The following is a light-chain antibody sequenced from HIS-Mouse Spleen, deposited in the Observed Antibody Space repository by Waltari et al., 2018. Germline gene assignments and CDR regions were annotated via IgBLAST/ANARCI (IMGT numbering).Light chain of an antibody. CDR3: CSYAGSSTLV. J-gene: IGLJ3*02. V-gene: IGLV2-23*01. Sequence: QSALTQPASVSGSPGQSITISCTGTSSDVGSYNLVSWYQQHPGKAPKLRIYEGIKRPSGVSNRLSGSKSGNTASLTISGLQAEDEADYYCCSYAGSSTLVFGGGTKLTVL. CDR2: EGI. CDR1: SSDVGSYNL.